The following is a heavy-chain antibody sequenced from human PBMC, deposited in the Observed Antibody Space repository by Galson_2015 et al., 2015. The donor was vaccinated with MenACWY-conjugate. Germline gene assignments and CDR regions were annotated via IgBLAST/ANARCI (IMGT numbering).Heavy chain of an antibody. J-gene: IGHJ4*02. CDR2: ISKDGKLK. Sequence: SLRLSCAASGFSVSDYAIHWVRQTPKEGLEWVAVISKDGKLKVYADSVKGRFSISRDNSKNTADLQVNSLRPEDTAVYYCAREQSRTNYYDFWGQGVMVTVSS. V-gene: IGHV3-30*04. D-gene: IGHD6-19*01. CDR3: AREQSRTNYYDF. CDR1: GFSVSDYA.